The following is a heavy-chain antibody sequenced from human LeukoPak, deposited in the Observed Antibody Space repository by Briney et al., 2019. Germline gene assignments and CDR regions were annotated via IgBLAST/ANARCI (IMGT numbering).Heavy chain of an antibody. CDR2: IKQDGSEK. Sequence: GGSLRLSCAASGFTFSSYWMSWVRQAPGKGLEWVANIKQDGSEKYYVDSVKGRFTISRDNAKNSLYLQMNSLRAEDTAVYYCAREVDSSSWYFGDAFDIWGQGTMVTVSS. J-gene: IGHJ3*02. CDR1: GFTFSSYW. D-gene: IGHD6-13*01. V-gene: IGHV3-7*01. CDR3: AREVDSSSWYFGDAFDI.